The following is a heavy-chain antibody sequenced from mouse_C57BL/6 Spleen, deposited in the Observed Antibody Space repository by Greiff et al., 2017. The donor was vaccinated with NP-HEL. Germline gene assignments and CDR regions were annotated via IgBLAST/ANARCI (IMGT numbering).Heavy chain of an antibody. CDR2: INPNNGGT. V-gene: IGHV1-26*01. CDR1: GYTFTDYY. Sequence: EVQLQQSGPELVKPGASVKISCKASGYTFTDYYMNWVKQSHGKSLEWIGDINPNNGGTSYNQKFKGKATLTVDKSSSTAYMELRSLTSEDSAVYYCARGAIEYYGSSTYWYFDVWGTGTTVTVSS. CDR3: ARGAIEYYGSSTYWYFDV. J-gene: IGHJ1*03. D-gene: IGHD1-1*01.